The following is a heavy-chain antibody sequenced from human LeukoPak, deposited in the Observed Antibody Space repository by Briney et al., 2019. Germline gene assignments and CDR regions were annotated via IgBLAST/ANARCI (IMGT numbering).Heavy chain of an antibody. D-gene: IGHD3-3*01. Sequence: PGGSLRLSCAASGFTFSSYSMNWVRQAPGKGLEWVSSISSNSSYIYYADSVKGRFTISRDNAKNSLYLQMNSLRAEDTAVYYCARITIFGVVIIWETFDPWGQGTLVTVSS. CDR2: ISSNSSYI. V-gene: IGHV3-21*01. CDR3: ARITIFGVVIIWETFDP. CDR1: GFTFSSYS. J-gene: IGHJ5*02.